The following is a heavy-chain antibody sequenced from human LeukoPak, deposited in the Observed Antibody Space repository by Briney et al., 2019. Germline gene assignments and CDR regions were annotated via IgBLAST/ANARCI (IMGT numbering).Heavy chain of an antibody. D-gene: IGHD4-17*01. CDR3: ARAYYGDYGWYYFDY. J-gene: IGHJ4*02. CDR2: IYYSGST. CDR1: GGSISSYY. Sequence: SETLSLTCTASGGSISSYYWSWIRQPPGKGLEWIGYIYYSGSTNYNPSLKSRVTISVDTSKNQFSLKLSSVTAADTAVYYCARAYYGDYGWYYFDYWGQGTLVTVSS. V-gene: IGHV4-59*01.